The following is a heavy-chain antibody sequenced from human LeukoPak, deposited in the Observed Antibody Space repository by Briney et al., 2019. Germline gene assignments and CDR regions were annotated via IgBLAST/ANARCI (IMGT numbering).Heavy chain of an antibody. V-gene: IGHV6-1*01. D-gene: IGHD1-26*01. Sequence: SQTLSLTCAISGDTVSSNSAAWYWIRQSPSRGLEWLGRAYYRSKWYNDYALSVKSRITINPDTSKNQFSLQLNSVTPEDTAVYYCARERASTFDDWGQGTLVTVSS. CDR1: GDTVSSNSAA. CDR2: AYYRSKWYN. CDR3: ARERASTFDD. J-gene: IGHJ4*02.